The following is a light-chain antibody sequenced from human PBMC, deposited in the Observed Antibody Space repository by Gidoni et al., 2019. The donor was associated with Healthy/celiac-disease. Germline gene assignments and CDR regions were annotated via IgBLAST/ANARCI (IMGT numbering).Light chain of an antibody. V-gene: IGKV3-15*01. CDR2: GAS. CDR3: QKYNNGPPSA. CDR1: QRVSSN. Sequence: DIVMTQSPATLSVSPGERAPLSCRASQRVSSNLAWYQQKPGQAPRLLIYGASTRATGIPARFSGSGSGTEFTLTISSLQSEDFAVYYCQKYNNGPPSAFGPGTKVDIK. J-gene: IGKJ3*01.